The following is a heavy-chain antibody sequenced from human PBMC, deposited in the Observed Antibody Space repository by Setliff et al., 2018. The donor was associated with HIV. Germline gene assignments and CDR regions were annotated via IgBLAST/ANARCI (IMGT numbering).Heavy chain of an antibody. CDR1: GYTFTSYA. Sequence: ASVKVSCKASGYTFTSYAMHWVRQAPGQRLEWMGWMNPNSGNTGYAQKFQGRVTMTWDTSTSTVYMELSSLRSEDTAFYYCARSARDSETGYWGQGTLVTVSS. CDR3: ARSARDSETGY. J-gene: IGHJ4*02. V-gene: IGHV1-8*02. CDR2: MNPNSGNT. D-gene: IGHD3-3*01.